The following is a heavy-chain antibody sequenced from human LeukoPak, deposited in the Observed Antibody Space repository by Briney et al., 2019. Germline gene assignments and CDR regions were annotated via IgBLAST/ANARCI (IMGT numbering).Heavy chain of an antibody. Sequence: GGSLRLSCAVSRSTFSSYWMSWVRQAPGKGLEWVANIKQDGGERFYVDSVKGRFTISRDNAKNSLYLQMNSLRVEDTAVYYCAREDHSNYNYWGQGTLVTVSS. D-gene: IGHD4-11*01. V-gene: IGHV3-7*01. CDR2: IKQDGGER. CDR1: RSTFSSYW. CDR3: AREDHSNYNY. J-gene: IGHJ4*02.